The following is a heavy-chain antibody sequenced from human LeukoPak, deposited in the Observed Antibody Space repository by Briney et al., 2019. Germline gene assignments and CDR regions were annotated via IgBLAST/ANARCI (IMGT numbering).Heavy chain of an antibody. CDR2: INPNSGGT. CDR3: ARESELYYDFWSGYPSPGYFDY. CDR1: GYTFTGYY. J-gene: IGHJ4*02. V-gene: IGHV1-2*02. Sequence: ASVKVSCKASGYTFTGYYMHWVRQAPGQGLEWMGWINPNSGGTNYAQKFQGRVTMTRDTSISTAYMELSRLRSDDTAVYYCARESELYYDFWSGYPSPGYFDYWGQGTLVTVSS. D-gene: IGHD3-3*01.